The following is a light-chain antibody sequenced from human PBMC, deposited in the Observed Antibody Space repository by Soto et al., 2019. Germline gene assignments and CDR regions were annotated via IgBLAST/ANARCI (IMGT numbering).Light chain of an antibody. V-gene: IGKV3-20*01. J-gene: IGKJ1*01. Sequence: EIVLTQSPGTLSLSPGERATLSCRASQRVSSYLAWYPQKPGQAPSLLIYGASSRATGIPARFSGSGSGTDFTLTISRLEPKDFAVYYCQQYGSSPRTFGQGTKVEIK. CDR2: GAS. CDR1: QRVSSY. CDR3: QQYGSSPRT.